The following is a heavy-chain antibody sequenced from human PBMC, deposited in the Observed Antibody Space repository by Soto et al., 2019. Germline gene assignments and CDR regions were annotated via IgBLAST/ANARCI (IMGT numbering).Heavy chain of an antibody. Sequence: SETLSLTCAVSGYPISSGYHWGWIRQPPGKGLEWIGVIHHSGSTYYNPSLRSRITISVDTSKNEFALKKPYVTAADTAVYYCSSSSGYVPGGYWGQGILVSVS. D-gene: IGHD5-12*01. CDR1: GYPISSGYH. J-gene: IGHJ4*02. V-gene: IGHV4-38-2*01. CDR2: IHHSGST. CDR3: SSSSGYVPGGY.